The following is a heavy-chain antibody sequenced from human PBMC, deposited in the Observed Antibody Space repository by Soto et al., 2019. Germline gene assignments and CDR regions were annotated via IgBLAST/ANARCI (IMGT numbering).Heavy chain of an antibody. CDR1: GFTFSSYW. CDR3: SRARGYGTPFDY. CDR2: INNDGSSA. J-gene: IGHJ4*02. Sequence: GSLRLSCAASGFTFSSYWIHWVRQAPGKGPVWVSRINNDGSSAEYADSVKGRFTISRDNSKNTLYLQMNSLRAQDTAVYYCSRARGYGTPFDYWGQGTLVTVSS. V-gene: IGHV3-74*03. D-gene: IGHD5-12*01.